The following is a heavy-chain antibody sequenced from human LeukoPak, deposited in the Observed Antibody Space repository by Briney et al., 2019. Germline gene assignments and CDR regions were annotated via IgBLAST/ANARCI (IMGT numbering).Heavy chain of an antibody. J-gene: IGHJ6*03. V-gene: IGHV1-2*02. CDR2: INPNSGGT. Sequence: GASVKVSCKASGYTFTGYYMHWVRQAHGQGLEWMGWINPNSGGTNYAQKFQGRVTMTSDTSISTAYLELSRLRSDDTAVYYCAKDSALGHNYYYYYMDVWGQGTTVTISS. CDR1: GYTFTGYY. D-gene: IGHD3-10*01. CDR3: AKDSALGHNYYYYYMDV.